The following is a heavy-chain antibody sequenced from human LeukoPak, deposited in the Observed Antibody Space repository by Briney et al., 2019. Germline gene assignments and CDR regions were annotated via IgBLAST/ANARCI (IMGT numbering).Heavy chain of an antibody. D-gene: IGHD3-3*01. CDR1: GFTVSSNY. CDR2: ISGSGGYT. V-gene: IGHV3-23*01. J-gene: IGHJ4*02. CDR3: AKDPYYDFWSGYYYFDY. Sequence: GGSLRLSCAASGFTVSSNYMSWVRQAPGKGLEWVSGISGSGGYTYYADSVKGRFTISRDNSKNTLYLQMNSLRAEDTAIYYCAKDPYYDFWSGYYYFDYWGQGTLVTVSS.